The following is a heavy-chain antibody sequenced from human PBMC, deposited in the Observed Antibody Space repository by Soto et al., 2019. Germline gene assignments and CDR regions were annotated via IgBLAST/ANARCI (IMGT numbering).Heavy chain of an antibody. D-gene: IGHD5-18*01. CDR2: INHSGST. CDR3: ARGQGGYSYPNWFDP. CDR1: GGSFSGYY. Sequence: QVQLQQWGAGLLKPSETLSLTCAVYGGSFSGYYWSWIRQPPGKGLEWIGEINHSGSTNYNPSLKSRVTISVDTSKNQFSLKLSSVTAADTAVDYCARGQGGYSYPNWFDPWGQGTLVTVSS. J-gene: IGHJ5*02. V-gene: IGHV4-34*01.